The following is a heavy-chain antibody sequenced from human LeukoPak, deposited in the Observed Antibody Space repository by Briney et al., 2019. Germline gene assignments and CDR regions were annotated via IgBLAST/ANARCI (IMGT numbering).Heavy chain of an antibody. CDR1: GFSVSSNY. Sequence: PGGSLRLSXVASGFSVSSNYMSWVRRAPGKGLEWVSLLYTDGTTYYASSVEGRFTISRDDSRNTIYLHMNSLRADDTAVYSCARGGVYYWNPRYWGQGTLVTVSS. CDR2: LYTDGTT. V-gene: IGHV3-53*01. CDR3: ARGGVYYWNPRY. J-gene: IGHJ4*02. D-gene: IGHD1-20*01.